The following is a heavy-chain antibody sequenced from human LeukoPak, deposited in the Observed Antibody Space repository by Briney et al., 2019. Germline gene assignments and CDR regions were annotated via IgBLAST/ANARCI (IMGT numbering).Heavy chain of an antibody. CDR3: AILIIWSGYSPDAFDI. J-gene: IGHJ3*02. CDR1: GGTFSSYA. CDR2: IIPIFGTA. D-gene: IGHD3-3*01. Sequence: GASVKVSCKASGGTFSSYAISWVRQAPGQGLEWMGGIIPIFGTANYAQKFQGRVTITTDESTSTAYMELSSLRSEDTAVYYCAILIIWSGYSPDAFDIWGQGTMVTVSS. V-gene: IGHV1-69*05.